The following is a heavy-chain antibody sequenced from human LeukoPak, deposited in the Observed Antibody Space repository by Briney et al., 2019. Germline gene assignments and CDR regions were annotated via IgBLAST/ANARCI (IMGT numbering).Heavy chain of an antibody. V-gene: IGHV1-69*04. Sequence: SVKVSCKASGGTFSSYAISWVRQAPGQGLEWMGRIIPILGIANYAQKFQGRVTITADKSTSTAYMELSSLRSEDTAVFYCARGHQPPYYGMDVWGQGTTVTVSS. J-gene: IGHJ6*02. CDR1: GGTFSSYA. CDR2: IIPILGIA. CDR3: ARGHQPPYYGMDV.